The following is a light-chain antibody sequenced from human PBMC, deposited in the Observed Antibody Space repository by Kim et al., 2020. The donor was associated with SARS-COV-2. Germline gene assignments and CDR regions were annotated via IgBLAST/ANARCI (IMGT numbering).Light chain of an antibody. CDR2: KAS. CDR3: QQYESYSLA. Sequence: ASVGDRRPVTCRASQTINSGLAWYQQRPGRAPNLLIYKASVLESGVPSRFSGSGSGTEFTLTINSLQPDDSATYYCQQYESYSLAFGGGTKVDIK. V-gene: IGKV1-5*03. J-gene: IGKJ4*01. CDR1: QTINSG.